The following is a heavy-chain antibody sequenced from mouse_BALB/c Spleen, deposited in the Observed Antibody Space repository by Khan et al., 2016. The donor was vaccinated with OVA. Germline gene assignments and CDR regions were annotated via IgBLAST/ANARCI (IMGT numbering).Heavy chain of an antibody. Sequence: VQLNESGPGLLKPSQSLSLTCTVTGFSFTSDYASNWIRKLPGNILGFMAYISYSRCTSYRPSLRSRFSISRDTSKNPFFLQLNSVTTEDTATYYCASGGLLIREATSFDDWGQGTMVTVSS. CDR2: ISYSRCT. CDR1: GFSFTSDYA. D-gene: IGHD1-1*01. V-gene: IGHV3-2*02. J-gene: IGHJ2*01. CDR3: ASGGLLIREATSFDD.